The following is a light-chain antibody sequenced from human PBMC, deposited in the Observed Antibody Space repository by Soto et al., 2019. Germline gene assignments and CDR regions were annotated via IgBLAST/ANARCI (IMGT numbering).Light chain of an antibody. CDR2: DAS. Sequence: EIVLTQSPATLSLSPGERATLSCRASQSVSRYLAWYQQKPGQAPRLLIYDASNRATGIPARFSGSGSGTDFTLTISSLESEDFAVYYCQQRSKWPPELTFGGGTTVEIK. CDR3: QQRSKWPPELT. V-gene: IGKV3-11*01. CDR1: QSVSRY. J-gene: IGKJ4*01.